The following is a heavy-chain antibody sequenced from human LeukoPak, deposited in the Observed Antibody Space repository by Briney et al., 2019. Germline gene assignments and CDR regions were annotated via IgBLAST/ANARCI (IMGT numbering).Heavy chain of an antibody. J-gene: IGHJ4*02. CDR3: VKGSSGSN. CDR2: IRGGSDST. CDR1: GFTFSNYA. Sequence: GGSLRLSCVGSGFTFSNYAMSWVRQAPGKGLEWVSGIRGGSDSTYYADSVKGRFTISRDSSKNTLYLQMDGLRGEDTAIYYCVKGSSGSNWGQGTLVTVSS. V-gene: IGHV3-23*01. D-gene: IGHD3-22*01.